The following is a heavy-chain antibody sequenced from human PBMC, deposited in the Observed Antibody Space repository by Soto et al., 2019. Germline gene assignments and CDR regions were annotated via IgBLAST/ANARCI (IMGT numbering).Heavy chain of an antibody. Sequence: EVQLVESGGGLVQPGGSLRLSCAASGFTFSSYSMNWVRQVPGTGLEWVSYISSSSNTIYYADSVKGRFSISRDNAKSSLYLQMNRLRDEDTADYYCARMDSNSFRFANYYYGMAVWGQGTTVTVSS. D-gene: IGHD6-6*01. CDR1: GFTFSSYS. J-gene: IGHJ6*02. CDR3: ARMDSNSFRFANYYYGMAV. CDR2: ISSSSNTI. V-gene: IGHV3-48*02.